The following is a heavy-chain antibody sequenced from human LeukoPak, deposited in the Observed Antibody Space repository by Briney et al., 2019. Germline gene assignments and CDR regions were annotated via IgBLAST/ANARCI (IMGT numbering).Heavy chain of an antibody. Sequence: GESLKISCKGSGYSFTSYWIGWVRQMPGEGLEWMGIIYPGDSDTRYSPSFQGQVTISADKSISTAYLQWSSLKASDTAMYYCARHVYSSSWYVSNWFDPWGQGTLVTVSS. J-gene: IGHJ5*02. CDR3: ARHVYSSSWYVSNWFDP. V-gene: IGHV5-51*01. CDR2: IYPGDSDT. CDR1: GYSFTSYW. D-gene: IGHD6-13*01.